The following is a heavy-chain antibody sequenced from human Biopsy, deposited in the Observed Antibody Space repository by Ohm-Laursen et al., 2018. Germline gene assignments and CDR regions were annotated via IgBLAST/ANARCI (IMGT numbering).Heavy chain of an antibody. CDR2: MNPSSGNT. V-gene: IGHV1-8*01. CDR1: GYTFTSYD. J-gene: IGHJ6*02. D-gene: IGHD3-10*01. CDR3: ARGSFWFGGNYYYYGMDV. Sequence: SVKVSCKASGYTFTSYDINWVRQATGQGLEWMGWMNPSSGNTDYAQKFQGRVTMTRNTSISTAYMELNSLRSEDTAVYYCARGSFWFGGNYYYYGMDVWGQGTTVTVSS.